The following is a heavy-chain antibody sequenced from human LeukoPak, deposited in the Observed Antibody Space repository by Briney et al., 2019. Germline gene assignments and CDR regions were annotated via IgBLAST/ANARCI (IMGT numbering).Heavy chain of an antibody. CDR1: GFTLSSYA. Sequence: PGRSLRLSCAASGFTLSSYAMHWVRQAPGKGLEWVAVISYDGSNKYYADSLKGRFTISRDNSKNTLYLQMNSLRAADTAVYYCARGLALSGRYSHFDYWGQGTLVTVSS. V-gene: IGHV3-30*04. J-gene: IGHJ4*02. D-gene: IGHD1-26*01. CDR2: ISYDGSNK. CDR3: ARGLALSGRYSHFDY.